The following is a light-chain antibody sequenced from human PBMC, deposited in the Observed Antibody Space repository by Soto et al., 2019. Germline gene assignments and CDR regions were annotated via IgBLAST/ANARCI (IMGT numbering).Light chain of an antibody. CDR3: QQYDSFSIT. J-gene: IGKJ5*01. Sequence: IQMTQSPSSLSASVGDRVTITCRASQRISSYLNWYQQKSGRAPKLLIYDSSSLESGVPSRFSGSGSGTEFSLTISSLQPDDFATYFCQQYDSFSITFGQGTRLEIK. CDR2: DSS. CDR1: QRISSY. V-gene: IGKV1-5*01.